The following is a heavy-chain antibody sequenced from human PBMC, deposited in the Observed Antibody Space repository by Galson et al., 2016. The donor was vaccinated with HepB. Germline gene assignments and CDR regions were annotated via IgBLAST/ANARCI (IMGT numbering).Heavy chain of an antibody. Sequence: SLRLSCAASGFTFSSYGLHWVRQAPGKGQEWVAVISYDGSNKFYADSVKGRFTISRDNSKNTLYLQMNSLRAEDTAVYYCAKDRTPFAFLWFGEFDYWGQGTLVTASS. J-gene: IGHJ4*02. CDR2: ISYDGSNK. V-gene: IGHV3-30*18. CDR3: AKDRTPFAFLWFGEFDY. CDR1: GFTFSSYG. D-gene: IGHD3-10*01.